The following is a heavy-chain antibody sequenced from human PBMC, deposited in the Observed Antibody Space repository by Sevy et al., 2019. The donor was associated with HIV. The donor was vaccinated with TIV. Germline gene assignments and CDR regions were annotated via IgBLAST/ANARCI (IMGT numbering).Heavy chain of an antibody. J-gene: IGHJ4*02. CDR1: GFTLSRYW. D-gene: IGHD3-10*01. Sequence: GGSLRLSCVASGFTLSRYWMNWVRQAPGKGLEWVANIKQDGSEKNYVDSVKGRFTVSRDNEKNELYLQMNSLTVDDTAVYYCVRDGVYGSGSYGGYWGQGTLVTVSS. CDR2: IKQDGSEK. CDR3: VRDGVYGSGSYGGY. V-gene: IGHV3-7*01.